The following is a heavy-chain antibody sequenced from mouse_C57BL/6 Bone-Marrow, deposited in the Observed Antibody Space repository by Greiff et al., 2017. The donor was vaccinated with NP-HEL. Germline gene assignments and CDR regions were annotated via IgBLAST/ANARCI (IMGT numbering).Heavy chain of an antibody. CDR2: IDPSDSYT. Sequence: QVQLQQPGAELVMPGASVKLSCKASGYTFTSYWMHWVKQRPGQGLEWIGEIDPSDSYTNYNQKFKGKSTLTVDKSSSTAYMQLSSLTSEDSAVYYCARGGSAYWGQETLVTVSA. V-gene: IGHV1-69*01. CDR1: GYTFTSYW. CDR3: ARGGSAY. J-gene: IGHJ3*01.